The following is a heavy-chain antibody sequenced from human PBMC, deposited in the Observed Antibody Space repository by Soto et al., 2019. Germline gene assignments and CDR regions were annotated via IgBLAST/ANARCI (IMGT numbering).Heavy chain of an antibody. CDR1: GGTFSSYA. CDR3: ARDRGYCSGGSCLEYYYYGMDV. CDR2: IIPIFGTA. D-gene: IGHD2-15*01. V-gene: IGHV1-69*01. J-gene: IGHJ6*02. Sequence: QVQLVQSGAEVKKPGSSVKVSCKASGGTFSSYAISWVRQAPGQGLEWMGGIIPIFGTANYAQKFQGRVTITADESTSTAYMELSSLRSEDMAVYYCARDRGYCSGGSCLEYYYYGMDVWGQGTTVTVSS.